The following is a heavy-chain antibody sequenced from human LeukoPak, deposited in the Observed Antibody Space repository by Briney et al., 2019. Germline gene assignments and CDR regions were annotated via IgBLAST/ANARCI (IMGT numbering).Heavy chain of an antibody. D-gene: IGHD1-26*01. V-gene: IGHV4-61*02. J-gene: IGHJ6*03. Sequence: SETLSLTCTGSGGSISSGSYYWSWIRQPAGKRLEWIGRIYTSGSTNYNPSLKSRVTISVDTSKNQFSLKLSSVTAADTAVYYCARGYSGSYYYYYYYMDVWGKGTTVTVSS. CDR1: GGSISSGSYY. CDR2: IYTSGST. CDR3: ARGYSGSYYYYYYYMDV.